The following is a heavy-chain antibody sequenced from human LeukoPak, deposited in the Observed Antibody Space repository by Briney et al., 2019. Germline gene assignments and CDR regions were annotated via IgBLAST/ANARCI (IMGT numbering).Heavy chain of an antibody. J-gene: IGHJ6*02. CDR2: ISAYNGNI. Sequence: ASVKVSCKASGYTFTNYGVSWVRQAPGQGLEWMGWISAYNGNINYAQKLQGRVTMTTDTSTSTAYMELRSLRSDDTAVYYCARSRGGPYYYYAMDVWGQGTTVTVSS. CDR1: GYTFTNYG. D-gene: IGHD3-10*01. CDR3: ARSRGGPYYYYAMDV. V-gene: IGHV1-18*01.